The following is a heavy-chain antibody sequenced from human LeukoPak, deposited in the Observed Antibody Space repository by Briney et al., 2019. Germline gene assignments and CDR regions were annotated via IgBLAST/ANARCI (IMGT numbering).Heavy chain of an antibody. D-gene: IGHD3-22*01. V-gene: IGHV4-38-2*02. CDR2: IYHSGST. CDR1: GYFISSGYY. Sequence: SETLSLTCTVSGYFISSGYYWGWIRQPPGKGLEWIGSIYHSGSTYYNPSLKSRVSISVDTSKNQFSLKLSSVSAADTAVYYCARSSGYLFDPWGQGTLVTASS. CDR3: ARSSGYLFDP. J-gene: IGHJ5*02.